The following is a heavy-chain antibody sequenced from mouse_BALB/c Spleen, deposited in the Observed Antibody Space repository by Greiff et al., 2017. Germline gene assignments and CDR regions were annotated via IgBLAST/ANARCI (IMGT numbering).Heavy chain of an antibody. V-gene: IGHV1-7*01. CDR2: INPSTGYT. Sequence: QVQLQQSGAELAKPGASVKMSCKASGYTFTSYWMHWVKQRPGQGLEWIGYINPSTGYTEYNQKFKDKATLTADKSSSTAYMQLSSLTSEDSAVYYCARSSGSPYFDFWGQGTTRTVSS. J-gene: IGHJ2*01. CDR1: GYTFTSYW. CDR3: ARSSGSPYFDF. D-gene: IGHD3-1*01.